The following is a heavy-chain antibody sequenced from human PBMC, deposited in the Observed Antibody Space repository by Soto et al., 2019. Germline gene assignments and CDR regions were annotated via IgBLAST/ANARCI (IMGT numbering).Heavy chain of an antibody. D-gene: IGHD3-22*01. V-gene: IGHV4-34*01. Sequence: SETLSLTYAVYGGSFSGYYWSWIRQPPGKGLEWVGEINHSGSTYYNPSLKSRVTISVDTSKNQFSLKLSSVTAADTAVYYCARYRTICSGGSCYSKGYYYDSSGYSHFDYWGQGTLVTVSS. J-gene: IGHJ4*02. CDR1: GGSFSGYY. CDR3: ARYRTICSGGSCYSKGYYYDSSGYSHFDY. CDR2: INHSGST.